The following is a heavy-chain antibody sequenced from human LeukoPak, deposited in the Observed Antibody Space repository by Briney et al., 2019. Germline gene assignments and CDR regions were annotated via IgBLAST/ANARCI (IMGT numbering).Heavy chain of an antibody. Sequence: GASVKVSCKASGYTFTGYYMHWVRQAPGQGLEWMGWINPNSGGTNYAQKFQGRVTMTRDTSISTAYMGLSRLRSDDTAVYYCAPSIAARPGDWYFDLWGRGTLVTVSS. CDR1: GYTFTGYY. CDR2: INPNSGGT. D-gene: IGHD6-6*01. V-gene: IGHV1-2*02. CDR3: APSIAARPGDWYFDL. J-gene: IGHJ2*01.